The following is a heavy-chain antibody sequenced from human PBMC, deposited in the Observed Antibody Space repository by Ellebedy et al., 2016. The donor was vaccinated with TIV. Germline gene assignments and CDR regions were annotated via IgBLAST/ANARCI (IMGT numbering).Heavy chain of an antibody. J-gene: IGHJ4*02. D-gene: IGHD1-26*01. V-gene: IGHV3-43D*03. CDR1: GFTFGDYV. CDR3: AKDRSANSGSNLDY. CDR2: ITWDGGTT. Sequence: PGGSLRLSCAASGFTFGDYVMHWVRQAPGKGLEWVSLITWDGGTTYYADSVKGRFTISRDNSKNSLYLQMNSLRAEDSAWYYCAKDRSANSGSNLDYWGQGTLVTVSS.